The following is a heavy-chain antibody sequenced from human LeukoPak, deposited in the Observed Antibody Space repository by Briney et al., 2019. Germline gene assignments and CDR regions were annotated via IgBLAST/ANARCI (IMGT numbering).Heavy chain of an antibody. V-gene: IGHV1-3*01. CDR3: ATEVEYQLPVAFDI. J-gene: IGHJ3*02. D-gene: IGHD2-2*01. CDR1: GYTFTSNS. Sequence: GPSVSVSCKCSGYTFTSNSLHLVRLPQGQGHELVGRINAGNGNTKYSQKFQGRVTITRDTSASTAYMELSSLRSEDTAVYYCATEVEYQLPVAFDIWGQGTMVTVSS. CDR2: INAGNGNT.